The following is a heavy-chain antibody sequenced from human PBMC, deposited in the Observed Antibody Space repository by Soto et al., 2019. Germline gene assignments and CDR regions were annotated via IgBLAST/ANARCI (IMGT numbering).Heavy chain of an antibody. D-gene: IGHD6-19*01. CDR2: IDWADDT. V-gene: IGHV2-5*02. Sequence: QVTLRESGPTLVKPTQTLTLTCTVSGFSLTSSGVSVGWILQPPGKALEWLASIDWADDTQYNPSLKNRAIITGDTSTNQVVLTMPKIKPTHTATYYCARIVWLRFELWRQGTPVPVPS. CDR1: GFSLTSSGVS. J-gene: IGHJ1*01. CDR3: ARIVWLRFEL.